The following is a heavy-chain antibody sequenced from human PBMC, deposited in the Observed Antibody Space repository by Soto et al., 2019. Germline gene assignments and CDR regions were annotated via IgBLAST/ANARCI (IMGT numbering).Heavy chain of an antibody. Sequence: QVQLVQSGAEVKKPGSSVNVSCGASVGTFSSYPINWLLQAPGQGLEWIGGLIPFFGTSNYAQKFQGRVTITADESTSTAYMELRSLISEDTAVYYCARVGHITNYGMAVWGQGTTVTVSS. J-gene: IGHJ6*02. CDR2: LIPFFGTS. V-gene: IGHV1-69*01. CDR1: VGTFSSYP. CDR3: ARVGHITNYGMAV. D-gene: IGHD1-26*01.